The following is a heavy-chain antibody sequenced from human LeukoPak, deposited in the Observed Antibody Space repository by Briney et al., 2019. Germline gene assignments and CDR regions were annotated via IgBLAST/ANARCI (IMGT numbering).Heavy chain of an antibody. CDR2: ISSSGSTI. D-gene: IGHD1-26*01. CDR1: GFIFSSYE. CDR3: ARVRSGSYYVFDS. Sequence: GGSLRLSCAASGFIFSSYEMNWVRQAPGKGLEWVSYISSSGSTIYYADSVKGRFTISRDNAKNSLSLQMNSLRAEDTAVYYCARVRSGSYYVFDSWGQGTLVTVSS. J-gene: IGHJ4*02. V-gene: IGHV3-48*03.